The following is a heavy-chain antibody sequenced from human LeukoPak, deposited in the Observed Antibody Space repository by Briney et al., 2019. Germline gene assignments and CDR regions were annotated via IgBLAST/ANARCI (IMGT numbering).Heavy chain of an antibody. J-gene: IGHJ4*02. V-gene: IGHV1-2*02. Sequence: ASVKISCKASGYTFRGNYIHWLRQAPGQGLEWMGWIDANNGDTKSAQKFQGRVTMSRDTSISTAYMDLSSLSPDDAAVYYCARDPTSVTLYFFDYWGQGTLVTVSS. D-gene: IGHD4-11*01. CDR2: IDANNGDT. CDR3: ARDPTSVTLYFFDY. CDR1: GYTFRGNY.